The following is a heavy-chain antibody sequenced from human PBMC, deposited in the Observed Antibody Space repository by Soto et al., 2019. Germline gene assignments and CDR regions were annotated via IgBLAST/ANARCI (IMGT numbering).Heavy chain of an antibody. Sequence: QVHLVQSGAEVKKPGSSVKVSCKASGGTFSSYAISWVRQAPGQGLEWMGGIIPIFSIANYAQKFQGRVTIIADESTSTAYMELSSLRSEDTAVYSWAWDHYGSGGLYARFDSWGQGTLVTVSS. CDR2: IIPIFSIA. CDR1: GGTFSSYA. D-gene: IGHD3-10*01. J-gene: IGHJ5*01. CDR3: AWDHYGSGGLYARFDS. V-gene: IGHV1-69*12.